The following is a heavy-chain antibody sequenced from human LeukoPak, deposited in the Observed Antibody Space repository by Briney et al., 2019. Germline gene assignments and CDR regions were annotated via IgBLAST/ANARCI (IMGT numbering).Heavy chain of an antibody. Sequence: GGSLRLSCAGSGFTFSNYGMYWVRHAPRKGLVWVSRINSDGSSTSYADSVKGRFTISRDNAKNTVYLEMNSLRAEDTAVYYCTRGILGMYGDYYFDSWGQGTLVTVSS. J-gene: IGHJ4*02. CDR1: GFTFSNYG. V-gene: IGHV3-74*01. D-gene: IGHD4-17*01. CDR3: TRGILGMYGDYYFDS. CDR2: INSDGSST.